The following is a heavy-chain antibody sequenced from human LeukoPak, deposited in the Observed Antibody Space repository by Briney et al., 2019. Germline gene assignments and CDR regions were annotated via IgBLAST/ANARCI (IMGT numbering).Heavy chain of an antibody. V-gene: IGHV1-18*01. CDR3: ARTSALGWSPFDY. D-gene: IGHD6-19*01. CDR1: GYTFTNYG. CDR2: ISGYNGNT. J-gene: IGHJ4*02. Sequence: ASVKVSCKASGYTFTNYGISWVRQAPGQGLEWMGWISGYNGNTNYAQKLQGRVTMTTDTSTGTAYMELRSLRSDDTAVYYCARTSALGWSPFDYWGQGTLVTVSS.